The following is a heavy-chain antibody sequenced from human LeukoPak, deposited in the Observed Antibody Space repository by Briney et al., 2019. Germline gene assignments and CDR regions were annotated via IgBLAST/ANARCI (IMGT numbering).Heavy chain of an antibody. D-gene: IGHD6-19*01. CDR1: GGSISNNNW. V-gene: IGHV4-31*11. J-gene: IGHJ4*02. CDR3: ARVLSGWYADY. CDR2: IYYSGST. Sequence: SETLSLTCAVSGGSISNNNWWSWIRQHPGKGLEWIGYIYYSGSTYYNPSLKSRVTISVDTSKNQFSLKLSSVTAADTAVYYCARVLSGWYADYWGQGTLVTVSS.